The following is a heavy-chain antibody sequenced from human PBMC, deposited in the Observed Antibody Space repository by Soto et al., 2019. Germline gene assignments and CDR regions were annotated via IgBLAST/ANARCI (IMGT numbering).Heavy chain of an antibody. Sequence: PGGSLRLSXVASGFTFSTYGIHWVRQAPGKGLEWVGVISSDGETKYYADSVKGRFTISRDNSKNTMYLQMASLRPEDTPVYYCAKEVEVAGDLDYWGHGTLVTVSS. CDR2: ISSDGETK. V-gene: IGHV3-30*18. J-gene: IGHJ4*01. D-gene: IGHD6-19*01. CDR3: AKEVEVAGDLDY. CDR1: GFTFSTYG.